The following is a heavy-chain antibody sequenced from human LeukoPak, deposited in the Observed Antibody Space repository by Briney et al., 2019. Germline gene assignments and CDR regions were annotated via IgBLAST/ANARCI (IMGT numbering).Heavy chain of an antibody. CDR1: GLTFSSYG. CDR2: ISGRGGRT. J-gene: IGHJ4*02. Sequence: GGTLRLSCAVSGLTFSSYGMSWVRQAPGEGLEWVSSISGRGGRTYYGDSVKGRFSISRHNAKNTLYLQMNRLIGEDTAVYYCARETGSSSWYFDYWGQGTLVNVSS. D-gene: IGHD6-13*01. CDR3: ARETGSSSWYFDY. V-gene: IGHV3-23*01.